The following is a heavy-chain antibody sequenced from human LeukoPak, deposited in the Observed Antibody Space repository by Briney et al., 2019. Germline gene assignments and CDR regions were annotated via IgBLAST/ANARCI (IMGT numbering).Heavy chain of an antibody. D-gene: IGHD5-18*01. CDR2: ISSSGGST. Sequence: GGSLRLSCAASGFTFSSYAMSWVRQAPGKGLEWVSAISSSGGSTYYADSVKGRFTISRDNSKNTLYLQMNSLRAEDTAVYYCAKDRPRGYSYGAMDYWGQGTLVTVSS. V-gene: IGHV3-23*01. J-gene: IGHJ4*02. CDR3: AKDRPRGYSYGAMDY. CDR1: GFTFSSYA.